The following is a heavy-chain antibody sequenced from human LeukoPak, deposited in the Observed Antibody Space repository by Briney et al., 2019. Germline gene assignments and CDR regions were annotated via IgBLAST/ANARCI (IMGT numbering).Heavy chain of an antibody. Sequence: GGSLRLSCAASGLTFSSQAINWVRQAPGKGLEWVSGISGSGGSIYYADSVKGRFTISRDNSQNTLYLQMNSLRAEDTAVYYCAKEDYDSSGYYAPFFDYWGRGTLVTVSS. J-gene: IGHJ4*02. CDR2: ISGSGGSI. D-gene: IGHD3-22*01. V-gene: IGHV3-23*01. CDR1: GLTFSSQA. CDR3: AKEDYDSSGYYAPFFDY.